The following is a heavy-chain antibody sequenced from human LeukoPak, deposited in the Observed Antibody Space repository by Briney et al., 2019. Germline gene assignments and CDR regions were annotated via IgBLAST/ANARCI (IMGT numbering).Heavy chain of an antibody. J-gene: IGHJ1*01. Sequence: PSETLSLTCTVSGGSISDSIYYWGWIRQPPGKGLEWIGSIYYSGTTYYSPSLESRVTISVDTSNNQVSLKLSSVTAADTAVYFCASPRGDDSGGYYTWYFHHWGQGILVTVSS. CDR3: ASPRGDDSGGYYTWYFHH. D-gene: IGHD3-22*01. V-gene: IGHV4-39*07. CDR1: GGSISDSIYY. CDR2: IYYSGTT.